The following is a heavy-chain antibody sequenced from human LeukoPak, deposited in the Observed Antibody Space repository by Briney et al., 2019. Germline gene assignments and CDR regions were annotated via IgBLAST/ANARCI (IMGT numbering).Heavy chain of an antibody. J-gene: IGHJ4*02. CDR1: GFTFDEHG. D-gene: IGHD5-12*01. V-gene: IGHV3-21*01. Sequence: PGGSLRLSCVASGFTFDEHGMNWVRQAPGKGLEWVSSISSSSSYIYYADSVKGRFTISRDNAKNSLYLQMNSPRAEDTAVYYCARSRGYSGYDMDYWGQGTLVTVSS. CDR2: ISSSSSYI. CDR3: ARSRGYSGYDMDY.